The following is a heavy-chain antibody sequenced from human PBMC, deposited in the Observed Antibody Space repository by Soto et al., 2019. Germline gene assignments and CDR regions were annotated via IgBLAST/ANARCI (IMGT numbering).Heavy chain of an antibody. CDR1: GGSFRGYY. CDR3: ARQPSLDGSGSPHVYWFDP. D-gene: IGHD3-10*01. Sequence: PSETLSLTCAVYGGSFRGYYWSWIRQSPGKGLEWIGEINHSGSANYNPSLKSRVTISVDTSKNQFSLKLTSVTAADTAVYYCARQPSLDGSGSPHVYWFDPWGQGTLVTVSS. V-gene: IGHV4-34*01. CDR2: INHSGSA. J-gene: IGHJ5*02.